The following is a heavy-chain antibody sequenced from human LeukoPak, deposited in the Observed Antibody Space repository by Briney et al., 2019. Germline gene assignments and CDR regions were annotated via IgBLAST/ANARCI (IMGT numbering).Heavy chain of an antibody. Sequence: GGSLRLSCAASGFTFSSYLMHWVRQAPGKGLVWVSRINSDGSSTSYADSVKGRFTISRDNAKNTLYLQMNSLRAEDTAVYYCARGLTRSRVIAAAGTFAWGQGTLVTVSS. J-gene: IGHJ5*02. CDR2: INSDGSST. D-gene: IGHD6-13*01. CDR1: GFTFSSYL. V-gene: IGHV3-74*01. CDR3: ARGLTRSRVIAAAGTFA.